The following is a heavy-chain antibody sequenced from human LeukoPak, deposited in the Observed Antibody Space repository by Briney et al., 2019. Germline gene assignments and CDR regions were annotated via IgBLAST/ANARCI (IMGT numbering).Heavy chain of an antibody. D-gene: IGHD4-11*01. J-gene: IGHJ4*02. CDR1: GGSLSTNNW. CDR3: ANKRNTVPYYFDY. Sequence: SETLSLTCAVSGGSLSTNNWWSWVRQPPGKGLEWIGEIYHSGSANYNPSLKSRVTISVDKSKNQFSLKLSSVTAADTAVYYCANKRNTVPYYFDYWGQGTLVTVSS. V-gene: IGHV4-4*02. CDR2: IYHSGSA.